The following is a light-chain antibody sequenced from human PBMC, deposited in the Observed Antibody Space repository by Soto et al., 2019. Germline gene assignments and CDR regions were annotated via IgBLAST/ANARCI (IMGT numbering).Light chain of an antibody. CDR3: QQSYSALSIT. CDR2: AAS. CDR1: ESIARH. J-gene: IGKJ5*01. Sequence: DIQMTPSPSSLSASVGDRVTITCRASESIARHLNWYQQRPGKAPKLLIYAASSLQNGVPSRFRGGGSGTDFTLTISNLQPEDFATYYCQQSYSALSITFGQGTRLEIK. V-gene: IGKV1-39*01.